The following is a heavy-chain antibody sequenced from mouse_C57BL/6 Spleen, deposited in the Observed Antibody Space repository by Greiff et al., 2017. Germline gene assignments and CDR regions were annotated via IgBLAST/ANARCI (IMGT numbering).Heavy chain of an antibody. J-gene: IGHJ2*01. CDR2: FYPGSGSI. V-gene: IGHV1-62-2*01. Sequence: VQGVESGAELVKPGASVKLSCKASGYTFTEYTIPWVKQRSGQGLEWIGWFYPGSGSIKYNEKFKDKSTLTADKSSSIVYMELSRMTSEDSEVYVCARHEDPGDYCDYWGQGTTLTVSS. CDR3: ARHEDPGDYCDY. CDR1: GYTFTEYT.